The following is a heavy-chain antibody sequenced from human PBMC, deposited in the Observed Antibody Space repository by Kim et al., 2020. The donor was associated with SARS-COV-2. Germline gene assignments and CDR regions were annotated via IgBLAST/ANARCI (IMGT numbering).Heavy chain of an antibody. CDR3: ARDWGIAVKWFDP. Sequence: SYAVSLQGRFTISRDEAAITLYLQMNSLGAEDTAIYYCARDWGIAVKWFDPWGQGTLVTVSS. J-gene: IGHJ5*01. V-gene: IGHV3-74*01. D-gene: IGHD6-19*01.